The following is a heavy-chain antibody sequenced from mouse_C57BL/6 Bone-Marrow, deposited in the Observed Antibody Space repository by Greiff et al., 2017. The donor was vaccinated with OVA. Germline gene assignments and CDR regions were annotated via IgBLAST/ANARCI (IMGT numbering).Heavy chain of an antibody. CDR3: ARHAFYAMGY. CDR2: IYPRSGNT. CDR1: GYTFTSYG. Sequence: QVQLQQSGAELARPGASVKLSCKASGYTFTSYGISWVKQRTGQGLEWIGEIYPRSGNTYYNEKFKGQATLTADKSSSTAYMELRSLTSEDSAVYVCARHAFYAMGYWGQGTSVTVSS. V-gene: IGHV1-81*01. J-gene: IGHJ4*01.